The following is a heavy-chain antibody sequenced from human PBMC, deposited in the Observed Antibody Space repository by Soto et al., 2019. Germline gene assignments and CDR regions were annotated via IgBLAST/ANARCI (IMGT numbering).Heavy chain of an antibody. V-gene: IGHV4-59*01. CDR1: GGSISRYY. D-gene: IGHD5-18*01. J-gene: IGHJ4*02. CDR2: IYYSGST. CDR3: ARDNGYSYGYTLDH. Sequence: SETLCLTCTVSGGSISRYYWSGSRQPPGKGLEWIGYIYYSGSTNYNPSLKSRVTISVDTSKNQFSLKLSSVTAADTAVYYCARDNGYSYGYTLDHWGQGTLVTVSS.